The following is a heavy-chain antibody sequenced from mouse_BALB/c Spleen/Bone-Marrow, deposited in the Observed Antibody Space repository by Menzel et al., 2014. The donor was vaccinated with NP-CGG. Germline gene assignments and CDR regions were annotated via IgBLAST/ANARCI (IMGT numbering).Heavy chain of an antibody. J-gene: IGHJ2*01. CDR1: GYTFTSSW. Sequence: VQLQQSGSVLVRPGASVKLSCKASGYTFTSSWMHWAKQRPGQGLEWIGEIHPNSGNTNYNEKFKGKATLTVDTSSSTAYMYLTSLTEETSAVYYCARHNRYASYFGNWGQDTTLTLSS. CDR3: ARHNRYASYFGN. D-gene: IGHD2-14*01. V-gene: IGHV1S130*01. CDR2: IHPNSGNT.